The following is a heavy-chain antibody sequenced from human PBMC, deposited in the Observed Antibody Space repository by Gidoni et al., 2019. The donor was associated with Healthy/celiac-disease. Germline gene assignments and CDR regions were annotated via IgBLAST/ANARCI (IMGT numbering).Heavy chain of an antibody. J-gene: IGHJ3*02. CDR1: GFTFSSYA. Sequence: EVQLLESGGDLVQPGGSLRLSCAASGFTFSSYAMSWVRQAPGKGLEWVSGISGSGGSTYYADSVKGRFTISRDNSKNTLYLQINSLRAEDTAVYYCAKDSGGSGDAFDIWGQGTMVTVSS. CDR3: AKDSGGSGDAFDI. D-gene: IGHD3-10*01. V-gene: IGHV3-23*01. CDR2: ISGSGGST.